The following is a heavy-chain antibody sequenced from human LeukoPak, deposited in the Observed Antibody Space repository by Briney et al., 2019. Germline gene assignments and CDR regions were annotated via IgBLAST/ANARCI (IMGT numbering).Heavy chain of an antibody. CDR1: GGSISSYY. D-gene: IGHD6-6*01. CDR2: IHTTGST. Sequence: PSETLSLTCTVPGGSISSYYWSWIRQPAGKGLEWIGRIHTTGSTNYNPSLNSRVTMSLDTSKNQFSLKLTSVTAADTAVYFCATRIGGGTSYYFDYWGQGSLVTVSS. J-gene: IGHJ4*02. CDR3: ATRIGGGTSYYFDY. V-gene: IGHV4-4*07.